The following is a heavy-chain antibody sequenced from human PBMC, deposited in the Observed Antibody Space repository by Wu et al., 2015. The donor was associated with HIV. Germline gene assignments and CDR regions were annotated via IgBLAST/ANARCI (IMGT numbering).Heavy chain of an antibody. V-gene: IGHV1-24*01. D-gene: IGHD2-21*01. J-gene: IGHJ1*01. Sequence: HVQLFQSGAVMRKPGASVKVSCKVLGNSLNKLSMNWVRQAPGRGLEWMGGFDPEDGKILYAQKFQGRVVMTEDTLTNTAYLVFNTLTSDDTATFYVLHILETNGLQVLPYWGQGTRSSSPQ. CDR2: FDPEDGKI. CDR1: GNSLNKLS. CDR3: LHILETNGLQVLPY.